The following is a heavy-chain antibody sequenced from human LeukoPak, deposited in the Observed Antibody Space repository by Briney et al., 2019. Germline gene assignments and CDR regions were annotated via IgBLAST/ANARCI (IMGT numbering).Heavy chain of an antibody. J-gene: IGHJ4*02. CDR3: AKARHLSEYYFDY. Sequence: GGSLRLSCAASGFTFSSYGMHWVRQAPGKGLEWVSFIRYDGSNKYYADSVKGRFTISRDNSKNTLYLQMNSLRAEDTAVYYCAKARHLSEYYFDYWGQGTLVTGSS. CDR1: GFTFSSYG. CDR2: IRYDGSNK. D-gene: IGHD3-10*01. V-gene: IGHV3-30*02.